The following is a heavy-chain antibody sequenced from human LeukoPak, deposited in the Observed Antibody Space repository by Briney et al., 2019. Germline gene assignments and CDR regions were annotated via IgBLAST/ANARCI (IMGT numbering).Heavy chain of an antibody. Sequence: GGSLRLSCAASGFTFSGSAMHWVRQASGKGLEWVGRIRSKANSNATAYAASVKGRFTISRDDSKNTAYPQMNSLKTEDTAVYYCISQVLYDFWSGYCDYWGQGTLVTVSS. J-gene: IGHJ4*02. V-gene: IGHV3-73*01. D-gene: IGHD3-3*01. CDR3: ISQVLYDFWSGYCDY. CDR1: GFTFSGSA. CDR2: IRSKANSNAT.